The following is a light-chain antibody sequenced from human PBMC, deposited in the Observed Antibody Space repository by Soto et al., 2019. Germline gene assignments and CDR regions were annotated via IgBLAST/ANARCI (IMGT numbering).Light chain of an antibody. J-gene: IGKJ1*01. CDR3: QQYGISPRT. V-gene: IGKV3-20*01. Sequence: EIVLTQSPGTLSLSPGERATLSCRASQSVSDNYLAWYQQKPGQAPRLLIHGASSRATGIPDRFSGSGSGTDFTLTISRLEPEDFAVYYCQQYGISPRTFGQGTNVEIK. CDR2: GAS. CDR1: QSVSDNY.